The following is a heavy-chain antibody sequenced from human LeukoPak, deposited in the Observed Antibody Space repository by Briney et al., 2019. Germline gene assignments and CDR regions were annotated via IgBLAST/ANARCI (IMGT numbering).Heavy chain of an antibody. CDR1: GESFSGYY. D-gene: IGHD6-13*01. V-gene: IGHV4-34*01. Sequence: PSETLSLTCAVYGESFSGYYWSWIRQPPGKGLEWIGEINHSGSTSYNPSLKSRVTISEDTSKNQFSLKLSSVTAADTAVYYCARVVDEHQLQTGWFDPWGQGTLVTVSS. J-gene: IGHJ5*02. CDR3: ARVVDEHQLQTGWFDP. CDR2: INHSGST.